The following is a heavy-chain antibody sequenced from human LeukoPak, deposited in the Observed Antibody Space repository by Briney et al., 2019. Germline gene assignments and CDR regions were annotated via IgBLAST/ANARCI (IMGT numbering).Heavy chain of an antibody. V-gene: IGHV5-51*01. J-gene: IGHJ4*02. CDR1: GYRFTSYW. D-gene: IGHD3-3*01. CDR2: IYPGDSDT. Sequence: GGSLEISCKGSGYRFTSYWIGRVRPLPGKGLGWMGIIYPGDSDTIYRPSFQGQVTISANKSISPAFLQWSSLKASDTAMYYCARVYYDFWSGYFLPFDYWGQGTLVTVSS. CDR3: ARVYYDFWSGYFLPFDY.